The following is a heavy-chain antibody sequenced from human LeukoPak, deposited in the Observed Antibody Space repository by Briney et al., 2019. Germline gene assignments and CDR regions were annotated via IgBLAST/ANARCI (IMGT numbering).Heavy chain of an antibody. V-gene: IGHV4-59*01. CDR3: ASELSGNCGSSGFDY. CDR2: IYYSGST. D-gene: IGHD2-21*01. CDR1: RGSISPFY. Sequence: SETLSLTCTVSRGSISPFYWNWIWQPPGKGLEWIGYIYYSGSTNYNPSLKSRVTISVDTSKNQFSLKLSCVTAADTAVYYCASELSGNCGSSGFDYWGQGTLVTVSS. J-gene: IGHJ4*02.